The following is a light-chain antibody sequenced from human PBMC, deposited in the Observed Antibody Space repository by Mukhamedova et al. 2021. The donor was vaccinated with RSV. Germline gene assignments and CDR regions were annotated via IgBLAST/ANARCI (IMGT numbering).Light chain of an antibody. J-gene: IGKJ5*01. CDR3: QQFNTDPIT. CDR2: AAS. V-gene: IGKV1-9*01. Sequence: GKAPKLLISAASTLQSGVPLRFSGSGSGTDFTLTINSLQAEDFATYYCQQFNTDPITFGQVTLLEIK.